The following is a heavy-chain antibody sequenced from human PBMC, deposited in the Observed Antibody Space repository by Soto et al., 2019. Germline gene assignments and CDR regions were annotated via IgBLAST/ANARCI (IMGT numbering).Heavy chain of an antibody. CDR3: ARETCSGGSCYFLDY. V-gene: IGHV3-33*01. CDR1: GFTFSSYG. J-gene: IGHJ4*02. Sequence: GGSLRLSCAASGFTFSSYGMHWVRQAPGKGLEWVAVIWYDGSNKYYADSVKGRFTISRDNSKNTLYLQMNSLRAEDTAVYYCARETCSGGSCYFLDYWGQGTLVTVSS. CDR2: IWYDGSNK. D-gene: IGHD2-15*01.